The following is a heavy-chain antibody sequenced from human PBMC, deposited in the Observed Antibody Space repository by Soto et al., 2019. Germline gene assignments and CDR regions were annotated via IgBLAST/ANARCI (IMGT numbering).Heavy chain of an antibody. CDR1: GYTFTDYY. J-gene: IGHJ6*03. CDR2: INPNSGGT. Sequence: GASVKVSCKASGYTFTDYYMHWVRQASGQGLEWMGWINPNSGGTNYAQKFQGWVTMTRDTSISTAYMELSRLRSDDTAVYYCATSSDPYYYYYMDVWGKGTTVTVSS. V-gene: IGHV1-2*04. D-gene: IGHD3-10*01. CDR3: ATSSDPYYYYYMDV.